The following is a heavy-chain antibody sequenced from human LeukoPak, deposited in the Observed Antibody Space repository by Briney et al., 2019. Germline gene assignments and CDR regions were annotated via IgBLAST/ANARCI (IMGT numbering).Heavy chain of an antibody. CDR1: GFTFSSYA. D-gene: IGHD5-12*01. CDR2: ISGSGGST. CDR3: AKAHGGYDYDPYFDY. J-gene: IGHJ4*02. V-gene: IGHV3-23*01. Sequence: PGGSLRLSCAASGFTFSSYAMSWVRQAPGKGLEWVSAISGSGGSTYYADSVKGRFTISGDNSKNTLYLQMNSLRAEDTAVYYCAKAHGGYDYDPYFDYWGQGTLVTVSS.